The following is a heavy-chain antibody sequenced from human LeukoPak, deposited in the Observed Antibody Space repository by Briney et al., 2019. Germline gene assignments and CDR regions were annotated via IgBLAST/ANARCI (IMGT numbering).Heavy chain of an antibody. V-gene: IGHV3-21*01. Sequence: KPGGSLRLSCAASGFTFSFYSMNWVRQAPGKGLERVSSMSVRSGLIYYADSVKGRFTVSRDNAKNSLYLQMNSLRAEDTAVYYCAREFGGSASGAGYWGQGTLVTVSS. CDR3: AREFGGSASGAGY. J-gene: IGHJ4*02. CDR1: GFTFSFYS. CDR2: MSVRSGLI. D-gene: IGHD3-10*01.